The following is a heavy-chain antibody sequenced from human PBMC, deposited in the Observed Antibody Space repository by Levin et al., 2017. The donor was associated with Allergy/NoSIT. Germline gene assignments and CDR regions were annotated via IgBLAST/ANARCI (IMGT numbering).Heavy chain of an antibody. CDR2: MFHSGDT. Sequence: SETLSLTCTVSGASIRSYYWSWIRQPPGKGLEWIGYMFHSGDTHYNPSLKSRVNISIDKSKNQFSLQLSSVTAADTAVYYCAKKGYDIWSGYYYWYFDVWGRGTLVTVSS. CDR3: AKKGYDIWSGYYYWYFDV. D-gene: IGHD3-3*01. J-gene: IGHJ2*01. V-gene: IGHV4-59*01. CDR1: GASIRSYY.